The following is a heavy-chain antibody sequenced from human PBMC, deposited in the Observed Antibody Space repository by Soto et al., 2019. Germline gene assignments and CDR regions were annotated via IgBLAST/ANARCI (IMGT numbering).Heavy chain of an antibody. D-gene: IGHD1-7*01. J-gene: IGHJ4*02. CDR1: GYTFTSYP. Sequence: QVQLVQSAPEVKRPGDSVKVSCKTSGYTFTSYPYSWVRQAPGQGLQWMGWVNSYDGTTKVAQQFRDRISLTADKSAATVCMELRRLTSDDTAVYYCAREYYGTTTWIDYWGQGTLVAVSS. CDR3: AREYYGTTTWIDY. V-gene: IGHV1-18*04. CDR2: VNSYDGTT.